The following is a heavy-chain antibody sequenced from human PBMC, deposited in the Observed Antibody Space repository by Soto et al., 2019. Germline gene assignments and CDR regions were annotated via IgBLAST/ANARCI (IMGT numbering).Heavy chain of an antibody. Sequence: GGSLRLSCAVSGFTFGNFAMTWVRQAPGKGLEWVSGISGSGGDTYYADSVKGRFTISRDNSKNTLYLQMSSLRADDTATFYCARTESSGWSTRYGMDVWGQGTTVTVSS. CDR2: ISGSGGDT. V-gene: IGHV3-23*01. D-gene: IGHD6-19*01. CDR1: GFTFGNFA. J-gene: IGHJ6*02. CDR3: ARTESSGWSTRYGMDV.